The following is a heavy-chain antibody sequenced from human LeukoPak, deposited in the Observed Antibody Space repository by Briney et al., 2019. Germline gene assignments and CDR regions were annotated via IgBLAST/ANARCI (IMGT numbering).Heavy chain of an antibody. CDR2: IREDGSEK. CDR3: ARDDVVAATPFDY. D-gene: IGHD2-15*01. V-gene: IGHV3-7*03. J-gene: IGHJ4*02. Sequence: HPGGSLRLSCAATGFTFREHWMSWVRQAIGKGLECVAKIREDGSEKHYVDSVKGRFTISRDNAKNSLYLQMNSLRAEDTALYYCARDDVVAATPFDYWGQGTLVTVSS. CDR1: GFTFREHW.